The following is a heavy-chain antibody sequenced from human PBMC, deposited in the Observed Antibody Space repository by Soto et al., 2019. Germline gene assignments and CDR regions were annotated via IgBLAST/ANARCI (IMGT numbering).Heavy chain of an antibody. CDR1: GGSISSYY. V-gene: IGHV4-59*01. CDR2: IYYSGST. J-gene: IGHJ5*02. D-gene: IGHD3-3*01. CDR3: ARDHSYDFWSGYYENWFDP. Sequence: SETLSLTCTVSGGSISSYYWSWIRQPPGKGLEWIGYIYYSGSTNYNPSIKSRVTISVDTSKNQFSLKLSSVTAADTAVYYCARDHSYDFWSGYYENWFDPWGQGTLVTVSS.